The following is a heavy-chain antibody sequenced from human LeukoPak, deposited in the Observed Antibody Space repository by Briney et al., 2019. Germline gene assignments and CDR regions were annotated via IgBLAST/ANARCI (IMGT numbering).Heavy chain of an antibody. J-gene: IGHJ3*02. CDR2: ISYDGSNK. CDR3: AKPLYYDSNEAAFDI. D-gene: IGHD3-22*01. Sequence: PGGSLRLSCAASGFTFSSYGMHWVRQAPGKGLEWVAVISYDGSNKYYADSVKGRFTISRDNSKNTLYLQMNSLRAEDTAVYYCAKPLYYDSNEAAFDIWGQGTMVTVSS. V-gene: IGHV3-30*18. CDR1: GFTFSSYG.